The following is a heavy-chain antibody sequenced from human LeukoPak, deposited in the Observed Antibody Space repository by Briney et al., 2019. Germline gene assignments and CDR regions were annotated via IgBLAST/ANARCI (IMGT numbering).Heavy chain of an antibody. Sequence: GGSLRLSCAASGYTFSSYAMSWVRQAPGKGLEWVSAISGSGGSTYYADSVKGRFTISRDNSKNTLYLQMNSLRAEDTAVYYCAKGDSYGYYGDYWGQGTLVTVSS. D-gene: IGHD5-18*01. V-gene: IGHV3-23*01. CDR1: GYTFSSYA. J-gene: IGHJ4*02. CDR2: ISGSGGST. CDR3: AKGDSYGYYGDY.